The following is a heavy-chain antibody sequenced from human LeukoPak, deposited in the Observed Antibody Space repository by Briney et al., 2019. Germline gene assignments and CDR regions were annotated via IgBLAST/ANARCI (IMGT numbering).Heavy chain of an antibody. CDR2: IYYSGST. Sequence: SQTLSLTCTVSGGSISSGDYYWSWIRQPPGEGLGWIGYIYYSGSTYYNPSLKSRVTISVDTSKNQFSLKLSSVTAADTAVYYCARSSYYAPLDYWGQGTLVTVSS. D-gene: IGHD2/OR15-2a*01. J-gene: IGHJ4*02. V-gene: IGHV4-30-4*08. CDR1: GGSISSGDYY. CDR3: ARSSYYAPLDY.